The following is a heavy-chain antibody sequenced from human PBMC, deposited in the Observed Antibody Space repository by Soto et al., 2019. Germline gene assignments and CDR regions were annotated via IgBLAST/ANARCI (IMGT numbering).Heavy chain of an antibody. D-gene: IGHD4-17*01. V-gene: IGHV1-18*01. CDR3: ARDAVPNYGDSFDY. J-gene: IGHJ4*02. CDR2: ISAYNGNT. Sequence: QVQLVQSGAEVKKPGASVKVSCKASGYTFTSYGISWVRQAPGQGLEWMGWISAYNGNTNYAQKLQGRVTXXTXTXXSTAYMELRSLRSDDTAVYYCARDAVPNYGDSFDYWGQGTLVTVSS. CDR1: GYTFTSYG.